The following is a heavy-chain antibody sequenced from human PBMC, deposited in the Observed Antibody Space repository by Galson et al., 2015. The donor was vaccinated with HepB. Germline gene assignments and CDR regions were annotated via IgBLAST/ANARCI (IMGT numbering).Heavy chain of an antibody. D-gene: IGHD6-13*01. CDR1: GFTFSSYA. CDR2: ISYDGSNK. Sequence: SLRLSCAASGFTFSSYAMHWVRQAPGKGLEWVAVISYDGSNKYYADSVKGRFTISRDNSKNTLYLQMNSLRAEDTAVYYCARDVYSSSWRWGQGTLVTVSS. CDR3: ARDVYSSSWR. J-gene: IGHJ4*02. V-gene: IGHV3-30*04.